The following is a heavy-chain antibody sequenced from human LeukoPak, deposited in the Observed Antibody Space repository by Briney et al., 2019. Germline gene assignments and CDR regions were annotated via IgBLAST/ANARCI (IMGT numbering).Heavy chain of an antibody. CDR1: GGTFSSYA. D-gene: IGHD3-10*01. J-gene: IGHJ5*02. CDR2: IIPILGIA. Sequence: SVKVSCKASGGTFSSYAISWVRQAPGQGLEWMGRIIPILGIASYAQKFQGRVTITADKSTSTAYMELSSLRSEDTAVYYCARGGGHGDNWFDPWGQGTLVTVSS. V-gene: IGHV1-69*04. CDR3: ARGGGHGDNWFDP.